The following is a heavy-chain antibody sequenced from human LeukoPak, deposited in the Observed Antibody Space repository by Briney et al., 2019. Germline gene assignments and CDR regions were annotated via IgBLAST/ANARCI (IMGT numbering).Heavy chain of an antibody. Sequence: GGSLRLSCAASGFTVSRKYMSWVRQAPGKGLEWVSVIYSGGSTYYADSVKGRFTSSRDNSKNTLYLQMNSLRAEDTAVYHCARVIAVAHYGMDVWGQGTTVTVSS. CDR3: ARVIAVAHYGMDV. J-gene: IGHJ6*02. V-gene: IGHV3-66*01. D-gene: IGHD6-19*01. CDR2: IYSGGST. CDR1: GFTVSRKY.